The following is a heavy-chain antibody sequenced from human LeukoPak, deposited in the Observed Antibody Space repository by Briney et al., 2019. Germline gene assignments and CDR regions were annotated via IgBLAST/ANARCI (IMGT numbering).Heavy chain of an antibody. CDR2: IYYSGST. D-gene: IGHD4-17*01. CDR1: GGSLSNYY. CDR3: TRSRSIDYGDYGWFVY. V-gene: IGHV4-59*08. Sequence: SETLSLTCTVSGGSLSNYYWSWIRQPPGKGLEWIGYIYYSGSTNYNPSLKSRVTISVDTSKNQFSLNLTSVTAADTAVYFCTRSRSIDYGDYGWFVYWGQGTLVTVS. J-gene: IGHJ4*02.